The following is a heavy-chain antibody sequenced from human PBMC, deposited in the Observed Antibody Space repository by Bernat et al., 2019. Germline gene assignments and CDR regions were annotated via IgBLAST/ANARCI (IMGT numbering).Heavy chain of an antibody. D-gene: IGHD6-13*01. CDR1: GFPFSSFG. V-gene: IGHV3-30*03. J-gene: IGHJ4*02. Sequence: VRLVVSGGGVFHLGRSLNPSFAASGFPFSSFGSHGFRQPPGKGLEWVAVISYDGSNKYYADSVKGRFTISRDNSKNTLYLQMNSLRAEDTAVYYCAAAGLDYWGQGTLVTVSS. CDR3: AAAGLDY. CDR2: ISYDGSNK.